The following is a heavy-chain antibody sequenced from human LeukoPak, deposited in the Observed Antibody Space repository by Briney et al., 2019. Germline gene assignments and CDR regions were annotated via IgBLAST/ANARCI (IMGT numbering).Heavy chain of an antibody. CDR3: ARAPEEYQLLYWFDP. D-gene: IGHD2-2*01. V-gene: IGHV1-69*13. CDR2: IIPIFGTV. J-gene: IGHJ5*02. CDR1: GGTFSSYA. Sequence: SVKVSCKASGGTFSSYAISWVRQAPGQGLEWMGGIIPIFGTVNYAQKFQGRVTITADESTSTAYMELRSLRSDDTAVYYCARAPEEYQLLYWFDPWGQGTLVTVSS.